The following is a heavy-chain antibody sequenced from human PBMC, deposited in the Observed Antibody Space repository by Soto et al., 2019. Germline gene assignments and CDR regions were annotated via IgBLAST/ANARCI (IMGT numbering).Heavy chain of an antibody. D-gene: IGHD2-21*02. J-gene: IGHJ5*02. CDR2: IYYSGST. V-gene: IGHV4-59*01. Sequence: SETLSLTCTVSGGSISSYYWSWIRQPPGKGLEWIGYIYYSGSTNYNPSLKSRVTISVDTSKNQFSLKLSSVTAADTAVYYCARECGGDCYGWFDPWGQGTLVTSPQ. CDR3: ARECGGDCYGWFDP. CDR1: GGSISSYY.